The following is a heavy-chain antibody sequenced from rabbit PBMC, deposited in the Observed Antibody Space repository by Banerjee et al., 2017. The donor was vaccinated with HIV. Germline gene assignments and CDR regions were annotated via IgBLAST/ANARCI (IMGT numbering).Heavy chain of an antibody. D-gene: IGHD2-1*01. V-gene: IGHV1S40*01. J-gene: IGHJ4*01. CDR3: VSYDDYGDRNL. Sequence: QSLEESGGDLVKPGASLTLTCTASGFSFSSGYYMCWVRQAPGKGLEWIGYIDPVFDTTYYASWVNGRFTISSHNAQNTLYLQLNSLTAADTATYFCVSYDDYGDRNLWGQGTLVTVS. CDR2: IDPVFDTT. CDR1: GFSFSSGYY.